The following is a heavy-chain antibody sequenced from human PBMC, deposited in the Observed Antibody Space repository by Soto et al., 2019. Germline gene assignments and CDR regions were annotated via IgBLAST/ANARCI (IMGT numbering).Heavy chain of an antibody. Sequence: QVQLVQSGAEVKKPGSSVKVSCKASGGTFRKYAINWVRLAPGQGLEWMGGFIPIFGKADYAHKFQGRVTIAADESTTTGYMELNSLRSEDTAVYYCATEQSGSGRGGFDPWGQGTLVSVSS. CDR1: GGTFRKYA. J-gene: IGHJ5*02. CDR2: FIPIFGKA. V-gene: IGHV1-69*01. CDR3: ATEQSGSGRGGFDP. D-gene: IGHD6-19*01.